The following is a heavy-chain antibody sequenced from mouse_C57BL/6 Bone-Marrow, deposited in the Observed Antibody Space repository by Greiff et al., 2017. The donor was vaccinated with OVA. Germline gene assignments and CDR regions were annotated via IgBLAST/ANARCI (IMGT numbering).Heavy chain of an antibody. CDR3: ARADYYGYYAMDY. J-gene: IGHJ4*01. CDR2: IYPRDGST. D-gene: IGHD1-1*01. Sequence: VQLQQSDAELVKPGASVKISCKVSGYTFTDHTIHWMKQRPEQGLEWIGYIYPRDGSTKYNEKFKGKATLTADKSSSTAYMQLNSLTSEDSAVYFWARADYYGYYAMDYWGQGTSVTVSS. CDR1: GYTFTDHT. V-gene: IGHV1-78*01.